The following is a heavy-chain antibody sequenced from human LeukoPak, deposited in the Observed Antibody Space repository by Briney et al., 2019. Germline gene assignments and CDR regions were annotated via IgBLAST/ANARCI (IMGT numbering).Heavy chain of an antibody. J-gene: IGHJ6*03. CDR1: GGSFSGYY. Sequence: SETLSLTCAVYGGSFSGYYWSWIRQPPGKGLEWIGEINHSGSTNYNPSLKSRVTISVDTSKNQFSLKLSSVTAADTAVYYCARGARATYYYYYYYYMDVWGKGTTVTVSS. CDR3: ARGARATYYYYYYYYMDV. D-gene: IGHD3-22*01. V-gene: IGHV4-34*01. CDR2: INHSGST.